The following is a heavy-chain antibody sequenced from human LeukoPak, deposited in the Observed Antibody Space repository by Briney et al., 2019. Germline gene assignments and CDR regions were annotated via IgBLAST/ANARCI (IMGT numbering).Heavy chain of an antibody. V-gene: IGHV3-30*18. Sequence: PGGSLRLSCAASGFTFSSYGMHWVRQAPGKGLEWVAVISYDGSNKYYADSVKGRFTISRDNSKNTLYLQMHSLRAEDTAVYSCAKAEGSGNQPFGYWGQGTLVTVSS. CDR3: AKAEGSGNQPFGY. CDR1: GFTFSSYG. D-gene: IGHD3-10*01. J-gene: IGHJ4*02. CDR2: ISYDGSNK.